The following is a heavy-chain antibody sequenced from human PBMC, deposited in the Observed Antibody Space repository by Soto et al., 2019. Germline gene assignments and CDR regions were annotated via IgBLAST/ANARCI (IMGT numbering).Heavy chain of an antibody. D-gene: IGHD1-1*01. CDR1: GYSFTTHW. J-gene: IGHJ6*04. CDR2: IDPSNSYI. V-gene: IGHV5-10-1*01. CDR3: ARRLSGPKEEYNAYYFYGLDV. Sequence: GESLKISCQGSGYSFTTHWITWVRQTPGKGLEWMGRIDPSNSYINYSPSFQGHVTISVDRSISTAYLQWSSLEASDNAKFYCARRLSGPKEEYNAYYFYGLDVWGKGTKVTVSS.